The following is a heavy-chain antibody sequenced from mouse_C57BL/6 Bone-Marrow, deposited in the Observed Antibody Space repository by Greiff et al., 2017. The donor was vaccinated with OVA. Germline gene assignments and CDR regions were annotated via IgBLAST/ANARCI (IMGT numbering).Heavy chain of an antibody. CDR2: IYPGNGDT. CDR3: ARGTYYYGSSYAMDY. J-gene: IGHJ4*01. V-gene: IGHV1-12*01. CDR1: GYTFTSYN. Sequence: QVQLQQSGAELVRPGASVKMSCKASGYTFTSYNMHWVKQTPRQGLEWIGAIYPGNGDTSYNQKFKGKATLPVDKSSSTAYMQRSSLTSEDSAVYFCARGTYYYGSSYAMDYWGQGTSVTVSS. D-gene: IGHD1-1*01.